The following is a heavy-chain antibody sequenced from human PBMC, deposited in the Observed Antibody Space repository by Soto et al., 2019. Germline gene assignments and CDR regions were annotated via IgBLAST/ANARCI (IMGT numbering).Heavy chain of an antibody. D-gene: IGHD4-17*01. CDR3: ARDGDDCGEHWYFDL. CDR1: GFTFSSYA. CDR2: ILYDGSNK. J-gene: IGHJ2*01. Sequence: QVQLVESGGGVVQPGRSLRLSCAASGFTFSSYAMHWVRQAPGKGLEWVAVILYDGSNKYYADSVKGRFTISRDNSKNTLYLQMNSLRAEDTAVYYCARDGDDCGEHWYFDLWGRGTLVTVSS. V-gene: IGHV3-30-3*01.